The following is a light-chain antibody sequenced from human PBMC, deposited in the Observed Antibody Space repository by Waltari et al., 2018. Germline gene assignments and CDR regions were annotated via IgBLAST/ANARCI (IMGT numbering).Light chain of an antibody. CDR2: GAY. V-gene: IGKV3-20*01. Sequence: EIVLTQSPGTLFLSPGERATLSCRASQNINSNYLAWYQQKPGQAPRLLIYGAYSRATDIPDSFSGSGSGTDFTLTISRLEPEDFAVYYCHQYGVSTWTFDQGTKVEIK. CDR3: HQYGVSTWT. J-gene: IGKJ1*01. CDR1: QNINSNY.